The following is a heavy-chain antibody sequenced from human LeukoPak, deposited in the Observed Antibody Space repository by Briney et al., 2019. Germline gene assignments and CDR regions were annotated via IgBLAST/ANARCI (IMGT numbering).Heavy chain of an antibody. CDR3: ARCGSDYDGGAFDI. J-gene: IGHJ3*02. CDR2: IYSDRRT. V-gene: IGHV3-53*01. D-gene: IGHD2-21*02. Sequence: GGSLRLSCAASGLSVRSHYMSWVRRAPGKGLEWVAVIYSDRRTHYGDSVKGRFTMSRDNSNNTLHLQMNSLRGEDTAVYYCARCGSDYDGGAFDIWGQGTVVTVSS. CDR1: GLSVRSHY.